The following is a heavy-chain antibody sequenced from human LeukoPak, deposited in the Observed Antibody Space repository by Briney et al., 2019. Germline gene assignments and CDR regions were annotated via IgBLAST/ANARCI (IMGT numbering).Heavy chain of an antibody. V-gene: IGHV1-69*05. D-gene: IGHD1-7*01. Sequence: ASVNVSCKASGGTFSSYAISWARQAPGQGLEWMGGIIPIFGTTNYAQKFQGRVTITTDESTSTAYMELSSLRSEDTAVYYCARAITGTPDYFDFWGQGTLVTVSS. CDR2: IIPIFGTT. CDR1: GGTFSSYA. J-gene: IGHJ4*02. CDR3: ARAITGTPDYFDF.